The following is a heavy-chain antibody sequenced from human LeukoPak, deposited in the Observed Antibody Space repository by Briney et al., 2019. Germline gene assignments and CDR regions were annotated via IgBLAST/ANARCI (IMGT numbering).Heavy chain of an antibody. J-gene: IGHJ4*02. Sequence: SETLSLTCTVSGGSISSYYWSWIRQPPGKGLEWIGYIYYSGSTNYNPSLKSRVTISVDTSKNQFSLKLTSVTAADTAVYYCASDSFYDSGGYFYYWGQGTPVTVSS. CDR1: GGSISSYY. CDR2: IYYSGST. V-gene: IGHV4-59*12. D-gene: IGHD3-22*01. CDR3: ASDSFYDSGGYFYY.